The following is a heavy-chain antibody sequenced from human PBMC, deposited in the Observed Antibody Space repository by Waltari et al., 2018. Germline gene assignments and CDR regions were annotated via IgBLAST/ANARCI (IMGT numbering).Heavy chain of an antibody. CDR2: IYYSGST. CDR1: GGSISSYY. CDR3: ARGGGYCSSTSCSESWFDP. J-gene: IGHJ5*02. D-gene: IGHD2-2*01. Sequence: QVQLQESGPGLVKPSETLSLTCPVSGGSISSYYWIWIRQPPGKGLEWIGYIYYSGSTNYNPSLKSRVTISVDTSKNQFSLKLSSVTAADTAVYYCARGGGYCSSTSCSESWFDPWGQGTLVTVSS. V-gene: IGHV4-59*01.